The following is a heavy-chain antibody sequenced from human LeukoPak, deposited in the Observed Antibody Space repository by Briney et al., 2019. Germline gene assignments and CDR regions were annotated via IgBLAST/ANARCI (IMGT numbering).Heavy chain of an antibody. CDR2: IFSTGST. J-gene: IGHJ5*02. D-gene: IGHD3-22*01. CDR3: ASAPSDSSGYYNWFDP. CDR1: GDSISIYY. Sequence: SETLSLTCTVSGDSISIYYWSWIRQPTGKRLEWLGRIFSTGSTNYNPSLKSRVTISLDTSKNQFSLNLSSVTAADTAVYFCASAPSDSSGYYNWFDPWGQGTLVTVSS. V-gene: IGHV4-4*07.